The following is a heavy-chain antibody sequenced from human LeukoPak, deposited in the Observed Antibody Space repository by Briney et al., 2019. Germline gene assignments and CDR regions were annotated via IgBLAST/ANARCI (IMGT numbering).Heavy chain of an antibody. CDR1: GFTFSSYE. CDR3: AKERGAGSIVVVVAASGAFDI. D-gene: IGHD2-15*01. CDR2: ISSSGSTI. V-gene: IGHV3-48*03. Sequence: GGSLRLSCAASGFTFSSYEMNWVRQAQGKGLEWVSCISSSGSTIYYADSVKGRFTISRDNAKNTLYLQMNSLRAEDTAVYYCAKERGAGSIVVVVAASGAFDIWGQATMVTVSS. J-gene: IGHJ3*02.